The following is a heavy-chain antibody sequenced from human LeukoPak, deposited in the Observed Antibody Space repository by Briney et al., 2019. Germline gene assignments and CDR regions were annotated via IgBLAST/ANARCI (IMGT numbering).Heavy chain of an antibody. Sequence: GGSLRLSCAASGFTFSSYEMNWVRQAPGKGLEWVSYISSSGSTIYYADSVKGRFTISRDNAKNSLYLQMNSLRAEDTAVYYCARDRRSLGDGYNWGIDYWGQGTLVTVSS. D-gene: IGHD5-24*01. CDR1: GFTFSSYE. V-gene: IGHV3-48*03. CDR2: ISSSGSTI. CDR3: ARDRRSLGDGYNWGIDY. J-gene: IGHJ4*02.